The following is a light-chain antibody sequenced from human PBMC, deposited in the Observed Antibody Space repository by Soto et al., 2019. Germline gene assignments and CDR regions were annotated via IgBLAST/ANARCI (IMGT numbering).Light chain of an antibody. CDR2: DTN. V-gene: IGLV7-46*01. CDR3: LLSDSGAVV. J-gene: IGLJ2*01. Sequence: QAVVTQEPSLTVSPGGTVTLTCGSSTGAVTSGHYPYWFQQKPGQAPRTLIYDTNNKQSWTPARFSGSLLGGKAALTLSGAQPEDEAEYYCLLSDSGAVVFGGGTELTVL. CDR1: TGAVTSGHY.